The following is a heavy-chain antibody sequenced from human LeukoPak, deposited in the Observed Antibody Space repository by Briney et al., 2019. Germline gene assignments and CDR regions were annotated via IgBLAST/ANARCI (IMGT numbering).Heavy chain of an antibody. CDR2: IYYSGST. CDR1: GGSISSSNYY. Sequence: PSETLSLTCSVSGGSISSSNYYWGWIRQPPGKGLEWIGYIYYSGSTNYNPSLKSRVTISVDTSKNQFSLKLSSVTAADTAVYYCARRKYYGSGSSYNWFDPWGQGTLVTVSS. D-gene: IGHD3-10*01. CDR3: ARRKYYGSGSSYNWFDP. V-gene: IGHV4-61*05. J-gene: IGHJ5*02.